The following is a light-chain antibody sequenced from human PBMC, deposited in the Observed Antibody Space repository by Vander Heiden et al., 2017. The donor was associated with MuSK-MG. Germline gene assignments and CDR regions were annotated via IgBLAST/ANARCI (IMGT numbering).Light chain of an antibody. CDR2: DAS. CDR3: QQRSNWPRIT. V-gene: IGKV3-11*01. CDR1: QSVSSY. Sequence: EIVLTQSPATLSLSPGERASQSVSSYLAWYQQKPGQAPRLLIYDASNRATGIPARFSGSGYGTDFTLTISSREPEDFAVYYGQQRSNWPRITFGQGTRMEIK. J-gene: IGKJ5*01.